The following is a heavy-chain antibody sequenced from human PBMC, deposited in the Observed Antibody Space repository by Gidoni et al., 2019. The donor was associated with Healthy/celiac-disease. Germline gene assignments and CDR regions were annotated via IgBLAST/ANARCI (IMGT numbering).Heavy chain of an antibody. CDR2: ISYDGSNK. CDR3: ARGAYETRITMIVGEGMDV. Sequence: QVQLVESGGGVVQPGRSLRLSCAASGFTFSSYAMHWVRQAPGKGLEWVAGISYDGSNKYYADSGKGRFTISRDNSKNTLYLQMNSLRAEDTAVYYCARGAYETRITMIVGEGMDVWGKGTTVTVSS. D-gene: IGHD3-22*01. V-gene: IGHV3-30*01. J-gene: IGHJ6*04. CDR1: GFTFSSYA.